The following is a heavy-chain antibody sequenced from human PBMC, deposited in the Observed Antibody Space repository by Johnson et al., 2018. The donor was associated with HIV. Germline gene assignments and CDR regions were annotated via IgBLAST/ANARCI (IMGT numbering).Heavy chain of an antibody. CDR1: GFTFSIYW. Sequence: MQLVESGGGLVQSGGSLGLSCAATGFTFSIYWMSWVRQAPGKGLEWVANIKQDGSEKYYVDSVKGRFNISRDNAKNSLFLQMNSLRPEDTAVYYCVKGDEVVAATSGFDIWGQGIMVIVSS. V-gene: IGHV3-7*01. J-gene: IGHJ3*02. CDR2: IKQDGSEK. CDR3: VKGDEVVAATSGFDI. D-gene: IGHD2-15*01.